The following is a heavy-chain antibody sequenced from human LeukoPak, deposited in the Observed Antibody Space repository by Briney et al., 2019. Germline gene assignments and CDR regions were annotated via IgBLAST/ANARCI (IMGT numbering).Heavy chain of an antibody. D-gene: IGHD3-10*01. V-gene: IGHV4-30-2*05. CDR2: IYHSGST. CDR3: AREGGSGGYYNFDY. CDR1: SGSISSGGYS. J-gene: IGHJ4*02. Sequence: SETLSLTCAVSSGSISSGGYSWSWIRQPPGKGLELIGYIYHSGSTYYNPSLKSRVTISVDTSKNQFSLKLSSVTAADTAVYYCAREGGSGGYYNFDYWGQGTLVTVSS.